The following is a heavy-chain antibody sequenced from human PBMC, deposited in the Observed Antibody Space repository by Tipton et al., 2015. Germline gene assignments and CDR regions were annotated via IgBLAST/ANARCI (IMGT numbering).Heavy chain of an antibody. V-gene: IGHV3-23*01. CDR1: GFIFSDHA. CDR3: AKVHGLQYFDWSD. Sequence: SLRLSCETSGFIFSDHAMSWVRQAPGKGLEWVAEISASGGAAPHAEFVKGRFTISRDASRNTIYLKMNSLRAEDTAVYYCAKVHGLQYFDWSDWGQGTLVTVSS. CDR2: ISASGGAA. D-gene: IGHD3-9*01. J-gene: IGHJ4*02.